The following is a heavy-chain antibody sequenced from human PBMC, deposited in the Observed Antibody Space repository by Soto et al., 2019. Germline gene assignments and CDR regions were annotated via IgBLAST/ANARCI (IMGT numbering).Heavy chain of an antibody. CDR1: GGSISNYS. V-gene: IGHV4-59*01. D-gene: IGHD6-19*01. CDR2: IYYSGSI. J-gene: IGHJ4*02. CDR3: AREIAVAGTHYFDY. Sequence: PSETLSLTCAASGGSISNYSWSWIRQPPGKGLEWIGYIYYSGSINYNPSLKSRVIISEDTSKNQFSLKMSSVTAADTAVYYCAREIAVAGTHYFDYWGQGTLVTVSS.